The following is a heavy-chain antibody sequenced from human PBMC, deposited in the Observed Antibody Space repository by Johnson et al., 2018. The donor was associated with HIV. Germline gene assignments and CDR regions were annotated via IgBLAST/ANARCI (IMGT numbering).Heavy chain of an antibody. Sequence: VQLVESGGGLVQPGRSLRLACAASGFTFHEYAMHWVRQTPGKGLEWVSGISWNSGSIGYADSVKGRFTISRDNAKNSLYLQMNSLRAEDTALYYCAKVHSGQLVGYAFDIWGQGTMVTVSS. CDR2: ISWNSGSI. J-gene: IGHJ3*02. D-gene: IGHD1-26*01. CDR3: AKVHSGQLVGYAFDI. V-gene: IGHV3-9*01. CDR1: GFTFHEYA.